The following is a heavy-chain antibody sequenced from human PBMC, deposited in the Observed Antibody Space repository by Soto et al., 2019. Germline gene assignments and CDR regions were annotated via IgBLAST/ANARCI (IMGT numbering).Heavy chain of an antibody. CDR1: GDSVTNYH. V-gene: IGHV4-4*07. Sequence: QVQLQESGPGLIKPSETLSLTCNVSGDSVTNYHWCWVRLPAGKGLELIGRTSTDSDTTYNPSLKSRFSMSVDTSQVMVSLIVTSVTAADTAVYYCVRDGYSDYAPGYRYYGMDVWGQGTTVTVSS. CDR2: TSTDSDT. D-gene: IGHD3-16*01. J-gene: IGHJ6*02. CDR3: VRDGYSDYAPGYRYYGMDV.